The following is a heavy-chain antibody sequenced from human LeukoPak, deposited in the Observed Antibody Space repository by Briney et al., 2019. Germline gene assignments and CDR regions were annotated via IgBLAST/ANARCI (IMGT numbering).Heavy chain of an antibody. CDR1: VFTFSSYG. Sequence: GRSLRLSCAASVFTFSSYGMHWVREAPGRGLEWGAVISYDGSNKHYADSVKGRFTISRDNSKNTLYLQMNSLRAEDTAVYYCAKDSAAAYWGQGTLVTVSS. D-gene: IGHD2-15*01. V-gene: IGHV3-30*18. CDR2: ISYDGSNK. J-gene: IGHJ4*02. CDR3: AKDSAAAY.